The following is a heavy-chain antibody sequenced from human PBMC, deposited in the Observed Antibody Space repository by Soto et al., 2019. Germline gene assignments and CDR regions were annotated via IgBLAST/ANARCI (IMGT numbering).Heavy chain of an antibody. Sequence: QVQLVESGGGVVQPGRSLRLSCAASGFTFSNYAMHWVRQAPGKGLEWVAVISYDGSNKYYADSVKGRFTISRDNSKNTLYLQMDSLRAEDTAVYYCARGSDSGYDRLYSYGVNYWGQGTLVTVSS. V-gene: IGHV3-30-3*01. D-gene: IGHD5-12*01. CDR3: ARGSDSGYDRLYSYGVNY. CDR1: GFTFSNYA. CDR2: ISYDGSNK. J-gene: IGHJ4*02.